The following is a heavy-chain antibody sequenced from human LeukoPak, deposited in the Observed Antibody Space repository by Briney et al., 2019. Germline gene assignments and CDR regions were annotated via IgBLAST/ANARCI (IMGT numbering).Heavy chain of an antibody. V-gene: IGHV4-39*01. J-gene: IGHJ5*02. CDR3: ARHGNGYSSGWLLGVDDP. Sequence: SETLSLTCTVSGGSISSSSYYWGWIRQPPGKGLEWIGSIYYSGSTYYNPSLKSRVTISVDTSKNQFSLKLSSVTAADTAVYYCARHGNGYSSGWLLGVDDPWGQGTLVTVSS. D-gene: IGHD6-19*01. CDR1: GGSISSSSYY. CDR2: IYYSGST.